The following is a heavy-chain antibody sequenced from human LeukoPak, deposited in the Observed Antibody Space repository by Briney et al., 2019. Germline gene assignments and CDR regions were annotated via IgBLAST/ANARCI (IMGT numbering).Heavy chain of an antibody. D-gene: IGHD2-15*01. Sequence: ASVKVSCKVSGYTLTELSMHWVRQAPGKGLEWMGCFDPEDGETIYAQKFQGRVTMTEDTSTDTVYMELSSLRSEDTAVYFCATVGYCSGGSCYSTSAWFDPWGQGTLVTVSS. CDR3: ATVGYCSGGSCYSTSAWFDP. CDR1: GYTLTELS. CDR2: FDPEDGET. V-gene: IGHV1-24*01. J-gene: IGHJ5*02.